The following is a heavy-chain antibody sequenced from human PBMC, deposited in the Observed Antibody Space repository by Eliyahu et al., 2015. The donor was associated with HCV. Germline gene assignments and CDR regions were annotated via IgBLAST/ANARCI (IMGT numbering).Heavy chain of an antibody. J-gene: IGHJ6*02. V-gene: IGHV3-74*01. CDR1: GFTFGSHW. CDR3: ASEDTMSYYGMDV. D-gene: IGHD5-18*01. Sequence: EVQLVESGGGLVQPGGSLRLSCEASGFTFGSHWMHWVCQAPGKGLVWVSRINSDVSSTSYADSVKGRFTISRDNAKNTLYLQMNSLRAEDTAVYYCASEDTMSYYGMDVWGQGTTVTVSS. CDR2: INSDVSST.